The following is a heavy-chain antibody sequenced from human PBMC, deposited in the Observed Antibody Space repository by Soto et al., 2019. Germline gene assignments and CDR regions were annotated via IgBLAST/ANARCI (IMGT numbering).Heavy chain of an antibody. V-gene: IGHV6-1*01. Sequence: PSQTLSLTCAISGDSVSSNSAAWNWIRQSPSRGLEWLGRTYYRSKWYNDYAVSVKSRITINPDTSKNQFSLQLNSVTPEDTAVYYCARGPTIAVAGRRNYYYYGMDVWGQGTTVTVSS. D-gene: IGHD6-19*01. CDR1: GDSVSSNSAA. CDR3: ARGPTIAVAGRRNYYYYGMDV. CDR2: TYYRSKWYN. J-gene: IGHJ6*02.